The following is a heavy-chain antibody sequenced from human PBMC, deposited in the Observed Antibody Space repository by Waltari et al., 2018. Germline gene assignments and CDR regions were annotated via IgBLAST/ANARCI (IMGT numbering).Heavy chain of an antibody. Sequence: QLQLQESGPGAVKPSETLSLTCTVSGGSISIRSHYWDWIRQPPGKGLEWIGSIYYNGRTYYNSSLKTRVSMSVDTSRNQFSLNLNSVTAADTAVYYCARGGAPDGWFDPWGQGTLVNVSS. CDR3: ARGGAPDGWFDP. CDR2: IYYNGRT. J-gene: IGHJ5*02. V-gene: IGHV4-39*07. CDR1: GGSISIRSHY.